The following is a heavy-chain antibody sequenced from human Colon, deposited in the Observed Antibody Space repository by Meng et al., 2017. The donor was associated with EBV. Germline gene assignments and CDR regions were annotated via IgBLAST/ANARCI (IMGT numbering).Heavy chain of an antibody. D-gene: IGHD2/OR15-2a*01. CDR2: ISTNTGTP. J-gene: IGHJ5*02. Sequence: QLGKFGAELKKPGASVKVSCKASGYTFSTYTIKWVRQAHGRGLEWMGWISTNTGTPTYTQGFTGRFVFSLDTSVSTAYLQISSLKAEDTAVYYCARGGNFDPWGQGTLVTVSS. CDR3: ARGGNFDP. V-gene: IGHV7-4-1*02. CDR1: GYTFSTYT.